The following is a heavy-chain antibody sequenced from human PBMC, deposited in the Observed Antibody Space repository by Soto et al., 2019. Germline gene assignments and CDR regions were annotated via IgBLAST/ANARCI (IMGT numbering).Heavy chain of an antibody. CDR1: GSTFSNFA. J-gene: IGHJ4*02. V-gene: IGHV3-23*01. D-gene: IGHD3-10*01. CDR3: AQDGLLWFGELFGDY. Sequence: HPGGSLRLSCEASGSTFSNFAMSWVRQAPGRGLEWVAGISATGRSTYYADSVKGRFTISRDNSKNTLFMQMNSLRVEDTAIYYCAQDGLLWFGELFGDYWGQGTLVPVS. CDR2: ISATGRST.